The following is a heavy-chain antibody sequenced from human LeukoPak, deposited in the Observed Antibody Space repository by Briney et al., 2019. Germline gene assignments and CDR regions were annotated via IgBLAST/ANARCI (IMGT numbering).Heavy chain of an antibody. D-gene: IGHD4-23*01. Sequence: SQTLSLPCTISGGSISSGGYYWSWIRQHPGKGLEWIGYIYYSGSTYYNPSLKSRVTISVDTSKNQFSLKLSSVTAADTAVYYCARGGMVRLGPFDYWGQVTLVTVSS. CDR2: IYYSGST. CDR3: ARGGMVRLGPFDY. V-gene: IGHV4-31*03. J-gene: IGHJ4*02. CDR1: GGSISSGGYY.